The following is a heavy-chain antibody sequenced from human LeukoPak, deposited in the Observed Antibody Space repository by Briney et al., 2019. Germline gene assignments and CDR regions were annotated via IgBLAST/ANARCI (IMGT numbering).Heavy chain of an antibody. CDR3: AREMGGYPFDY. CDR2: ISSSSSYI. D-gene: IGHD5-12*01. Sequence: GGSLRLSCAASGFTFFSYTMNWVRQAPGKGLEWVSSISSSSSYIYYADSVKGRFTISRDNAKNSLYLQMNSLRAEDTAVYYCAREMGGYPFDYWGQGTLVTVSS. CDR1: GFTFFSYT. V-gene: IGHV3-21*01. J-gene: IGHJ4*02.